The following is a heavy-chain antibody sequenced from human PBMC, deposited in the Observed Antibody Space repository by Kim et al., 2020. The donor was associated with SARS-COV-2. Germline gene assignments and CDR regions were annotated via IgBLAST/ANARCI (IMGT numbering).Heavy chain of an antibody. CDR2: ISSSGKTI. Sequence: GGSLRLSCAASGFNFSDYYMNWIRQAPGKGLEWVSYISSSGKTIYYADSVQGRFNISRDNAENSLYLQVNSLRVEDTAVYYCARSPLRGAAGPSGLDVWG. J-gene: IGHJ6*01. CDR3: ARSPLRGAAGPSGLDV. D-gene: IGHD6-13*01. CDR1: GFNFSDYY. V-gene: IGHV3-11*01.